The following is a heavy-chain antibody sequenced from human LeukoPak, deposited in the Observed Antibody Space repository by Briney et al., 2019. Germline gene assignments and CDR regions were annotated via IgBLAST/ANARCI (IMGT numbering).Heavy chain of an antibody. CDR3: ARVPTAFYYYYYYYMDV. CDR1: GFTFSSYG. D-gene: IGHD2-2*01. Sequence: PGGSLRLSCAASGFTFSSYGMHWVRQAPGKGLEWVAVISSDGSYAYDADSAKGRFTISRDNSKNTLYLQMNSLRTEDTAVYYCARVPTAFYYYYYYYMDVWGKGTTVTVS. J-gene: IGHJ6*03. CDR2: ISSDGSYA. V-gene: IGHV3-30*03.